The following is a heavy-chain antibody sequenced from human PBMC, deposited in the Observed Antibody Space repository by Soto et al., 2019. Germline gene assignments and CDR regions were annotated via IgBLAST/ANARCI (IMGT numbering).Heavy chain of an antibody. D-gene: IGHD2-15*01. Sequence: PSETLSLTCTVSGGSISSGVYYWSWIRQPPGKGLEWIGYIYYSGSTYYNPSLKSRVTISVDTSKNQFSLKLSSVTAADTAVYYCARGGRCSGGSCYWFDPWGQGTLVTVSS. CDR2: IYYSGST. V-gene: IGHV4-30-4*01. J-gene: IGHJ5*02. CDR1: GGSISSGVYY. CDR3: ARGGRCSGGSCYWFDP.